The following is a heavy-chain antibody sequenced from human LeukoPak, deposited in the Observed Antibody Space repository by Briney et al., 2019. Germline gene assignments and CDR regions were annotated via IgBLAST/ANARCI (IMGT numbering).Heavy chain of an antibody. CDR2: ISYDGSYK. Sequence: PGGSLRLSCTASGFNFDSYAMHWARQAPGKGLEWMAVISYDGSYKYYADSVKGQFTISRDNSKNTLYLQMNSLRAEDTAVYYCARSPYDIVVVPAGIDYWGQGTLVTVSS. J-gene: IGHJ4*02. D-gene: IGHD2-2*01. CDR3: ARSPYDIVVVPAGIDY. CDR1: GFNFDSYA. V-gene: IGHV3-30*04.